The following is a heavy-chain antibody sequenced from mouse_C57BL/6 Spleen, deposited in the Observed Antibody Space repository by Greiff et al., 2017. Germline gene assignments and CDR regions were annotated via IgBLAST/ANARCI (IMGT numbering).Heavy chain of an antibody. CDR3: ARFDFDYGSSYGY. CDR1: GYTFTSYG. Sequence: VQRVESGAELARPGASVKLSCKASGYTFTSYGISWVKQRTGQGLEWIGEIYPRSGNTYYNEKFKGKATLTADKSSSTAYMELRSLTSEDSAVYFCARFDFDYGSSYGYWGQGTTLTVSS. D-gene: IGHD1-1*01. J-gene: IGHJ2*01. CDR2: IYPRSGNT. V-gene: IGHV1-81*01.